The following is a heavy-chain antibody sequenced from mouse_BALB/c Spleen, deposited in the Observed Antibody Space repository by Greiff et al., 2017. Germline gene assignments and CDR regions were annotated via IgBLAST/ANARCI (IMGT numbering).Heavy chain of an antibody. V-gene: IGHV5-6-4*01. J-gene: IGHJ2*01. D-gene: IGHD1-1*01. CDR2: ISSGGSYT. CDR3: TRDRTG. Sequence: EVKLVESGGGLVKPGGSLKLSCAASGFTFSSYTMSWVRQTPEKRLEWVATISSGGSYTYYPDSVKGRFTISRDNAKNTLYLQMSSLKSEDTAMYYCTRDRTGWGQGTTLTVSS. CDR1: GFTFSSYT.